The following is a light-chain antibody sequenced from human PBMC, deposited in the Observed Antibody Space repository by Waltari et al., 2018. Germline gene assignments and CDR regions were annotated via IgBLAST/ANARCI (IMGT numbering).Light chain of an antibody. CDR1: GPNIGAGQD. V-gene: IGLV1-40*01. CDR3: QSYDTTLSVV. CDR2: GST. J-gene: IGLJ3*02. Sequence: QSVLTQPPSVSGAPGQRVTISCPGSGPNIGAGQDVHWYQQLPRAAPKLLIYGSTSRPLGVPDRFFGSTSGTSAFLAITGLQAEDEADYYCQSYDTTLSVVFGGGTKLTVL.